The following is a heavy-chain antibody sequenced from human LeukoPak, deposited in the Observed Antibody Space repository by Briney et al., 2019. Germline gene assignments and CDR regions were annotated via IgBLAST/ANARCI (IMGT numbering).Heavy chain of an antibody. CDR1: GFTFDDYA. CDR3: AKASTYSSGWHLYFDY. CDR2: ISWNSGSI. J-gene: IGHJ4*02. V-gene: IGHV3-9*01. Sequence: GRSLRLSCAASGFTFDDYAMHWVRQAPGKGLEWVSGISWNSGSIGYADSVKGRFTISRDNAKNSLYLQMNSLRAEDTALYYCAKASTYSSGWHLYFDYWGQGTLVTVSS. D-gene: IGHD6-19*01.